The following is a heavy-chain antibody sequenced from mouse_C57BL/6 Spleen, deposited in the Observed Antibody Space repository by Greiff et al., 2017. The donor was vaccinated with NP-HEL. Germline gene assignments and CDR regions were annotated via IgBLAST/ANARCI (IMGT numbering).Heavy chain of an antibody. D-gene: IGHD1-1*01. J-gene: IGHJ4*01. CDR3: TTDGSSGYYAMDY. V-gene: IGHV14-4*01. CDR1: GFNIKDDY. Sequence: EVQLQQSGAELVRPGASVKLSCTASGFNIKDDYMHWVKQRPEQGLEWIGWIDPENGDTEYASKFQGKATITADSSSNTACLQLSSLTSEDAAVYYCTTDGSSGYYAMDYWGQGTSVTVSS. CDR2: IDPENGDT.